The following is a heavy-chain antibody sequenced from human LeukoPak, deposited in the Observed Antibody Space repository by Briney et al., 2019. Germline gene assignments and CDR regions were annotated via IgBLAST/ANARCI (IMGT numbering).Heavy chain of an antibody. CDR1: GYTFSSYG. CDR2: ISAYSGHT. V-gene: IGHV1-18*01. D-gene: IGHD4-17*01. Sequence: ASVKDSCKASGYTFSSYGISWVRQAPGQGLEWMGWISAYSGHTNYAQKFQGRVTMTTDISTSTAYMELRSLRSDDTAVYYCARVLDYGDYFAFDPWGQGTLVTVSS. J-gene: IGHJ5*02. CDR3: ARVLDYGDYFAFDP.